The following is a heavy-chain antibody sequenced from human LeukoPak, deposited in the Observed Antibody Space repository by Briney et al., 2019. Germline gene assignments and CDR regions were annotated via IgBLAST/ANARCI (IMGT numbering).Heavy chain of an antibody. J-gene: IGHJ6*02. V-gene: IGHV4-59*08. CDR2: IYDSEIT. Sequence: NPSETLSLTCAVYGGSFSGYYWSWIRQPPGKGLEWIGNIYDSEITSQSPSLKSRVTISVDTSQNKLSLNLSSVTAADTAVYYCARHSRVFYGSGSYFLNSMDVWGQGTTVTVSS. CDR3: ARHSRVFYGSGSYFLNSMDV. CDR1: GGSFSGYY. D-gene: IGHD3-10*01.